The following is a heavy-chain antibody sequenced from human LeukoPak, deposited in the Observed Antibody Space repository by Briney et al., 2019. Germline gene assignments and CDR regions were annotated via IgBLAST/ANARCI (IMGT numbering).Heavy chain of an antibody. CDR1: AGSISSGGNY. CDR2: IYYSGST. V-gene: IGHV4-31*03. J-gene: IGHJ4*02. CDR3: ARDPTGFGGIDS. Sequence: SETLSLTCTVSAGSISSGGNYWSWLRQHPGKGLEWIGYIYYSGSTYYNPSLKSRVTISVDTSKNQLSLKLTSVTAADTAVYYCARDPTGFGGIDSWGPGTLVTVSS. D-gene: IGHD3-10*01.